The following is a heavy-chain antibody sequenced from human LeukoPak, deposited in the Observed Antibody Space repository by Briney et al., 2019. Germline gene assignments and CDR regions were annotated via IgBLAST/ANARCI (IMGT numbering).Heavy chain of an antibody. J-gene: IGHJ6*03. Sequence: PSETLSLTCTVSGGSISSYYWSWIRRPPGEGLEGIRYIYYSGSTKYNPSLKSRVTISLDTSKNQFSLKLNSLTAADTAVYYCARQHGDYRPPYYYMDVWGKGTTVTVSS. CDR1: GGSISSYY. V-gene: IGHV4-59*08. CDR2: IYYSGST. CDR3: ARQHGDYRPPYYYMDV. D-gene: IGHD4-17*01.